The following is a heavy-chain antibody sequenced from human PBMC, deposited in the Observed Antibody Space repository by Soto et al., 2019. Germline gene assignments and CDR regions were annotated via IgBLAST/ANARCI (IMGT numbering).Heavy chain of an antibody. J-gene: IGHJ5*02. CDR2: ISYDGSNK. Sequence: GGSLRLSCAASGFTFSSYGMHWVRQAPGKGLEWVAVISYDGSNKYYADSVKGRFTISRDNSKNTLYLQMNSLRAEDTAVYYCAKDEGTTVTTPPNWFDPWGQGTLVTVSS. D-gene: IGHD4-4*01. V-gene: IGHV3-30*18. CDR3: AKDEGTTVTTPPNWFDP. CDR1: GFTFSSYG.